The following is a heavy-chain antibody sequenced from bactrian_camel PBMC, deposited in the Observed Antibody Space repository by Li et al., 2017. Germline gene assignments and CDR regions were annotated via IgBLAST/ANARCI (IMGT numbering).Heavy chain of an antibody. D-gene: IGHD4*01. CDR1: GYIFSSCG. Sequence: VQLVESGGGSVQAGGSPKLSCAASGYIFSSCGMGWYRQAPGKEREGVAAIDSDGSTSYADSVKGRFSISHDNAKNTLYLQMNSLKPEDTAMYYCAAERGPSSYQSDYAVFRGCLFGYWGQGTQVTVS. CDR2: IDSDGST. CDR3: AAERGPSSYQSDYAVFRGCLFGY. V-gene: IGHV3S53*01. J-gene: IGHJ6*01.